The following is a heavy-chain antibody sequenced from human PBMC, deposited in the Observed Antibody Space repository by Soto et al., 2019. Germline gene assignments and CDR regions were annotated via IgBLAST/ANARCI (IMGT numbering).Heavy chain of an antibody. CDR3: AKDALVSGRGGVAHSITIFGVVKKTTGNWFDP. CDR2: IWHDGSNK. CDR1: GFSFVTYG. J-gene: IGHJ5*02. Sequence: PGGSLRLSCAASGFSFVTYGFHWVRQTPGKGLEWVAVIWHDGSNKYYADSVKGRFTISRDNSENTLYLQMNSLRAEDTAVYYCAKDALVSGRGGVAHSITIFGVVKKTTGNWFDPWGQGTLVTVSS. D-gene: IGHD3-3*01. V-gene: IGHV3-33*06.